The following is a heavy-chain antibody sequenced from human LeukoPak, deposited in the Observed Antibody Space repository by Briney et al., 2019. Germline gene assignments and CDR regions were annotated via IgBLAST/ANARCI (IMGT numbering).Heavy chain of an antibody. J-gene: IGHJ1*01. CDR1: GLTFSSYA. Sequence: GRSLRLSCAASGLTFSSYAMHWVRQAPGKGLGCVSVISFDGSNKDYADSVKGRFTISRDNSRNTLSLQMNSLRPEDTAVYYCAKDLLYYGPGTYYNAAEYFQFWGQGTQVTVSS. D-gene: IGHD3-10*01. V-gene: IGHV3-30*18. CDR2: ISFDGSNK. CDR3: AKDLLYYGPGTYYNAAEYFQF.